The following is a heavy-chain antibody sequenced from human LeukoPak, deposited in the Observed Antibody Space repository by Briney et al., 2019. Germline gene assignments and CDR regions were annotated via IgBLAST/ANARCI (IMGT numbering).Heavy chain of an antibody. J-gene: IGHJ4*02. CDR2: IWYDGNKK. Sequence: GRSLRLSCAASGFTFSSYGMHWVRQAPGKGLEWVAVIWYDGNKKYYADSVKGRSTISRDNFKNTLDLQVNGLRAEDTALYYCARDRGILVTGNLDSWGQGTLVTVSS. V-gene: IGHV3-33*01. D-gene: IGHD6-19*01. CDR3: ARDRGILVTGNLDS. CDR1: GFTFSSYG.